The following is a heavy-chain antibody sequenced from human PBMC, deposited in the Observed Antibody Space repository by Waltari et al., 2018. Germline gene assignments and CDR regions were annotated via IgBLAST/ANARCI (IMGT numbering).Heavy chain of an antibody. J-gene: IGHJ5*02. CDR3: ARLGIAAHRFDP. Sequence: QVQLQESCPGLVKPSETLSLTCAVSGYSISSGYYWGWTRQPPGKGLEWIGSIYHSGSTYYNPSLKSRVTISVDTSKNQFSLKLSSVTAADTAVYYCARLGIAAHRFDPWGQGTLVTVSS. V-gene: IGHV4-38-2*01. D-gene: IGHD6-6*01. CDR1: GYSISSGYY. CDR2: IYHSGST.